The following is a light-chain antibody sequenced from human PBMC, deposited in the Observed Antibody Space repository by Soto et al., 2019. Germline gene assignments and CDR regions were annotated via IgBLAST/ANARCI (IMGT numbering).Light chain of an antibody. CDR2: DAS. CDR3: QQSYSTPPT. V-gene: IGKV1-39*01. Sequence: DILITQYQLPLSAYVGDRVTLTCRASQSISSYLNWYQQKPGKAPKLLIYDASILQSGVPSRFSGSGSGTDFTLTISSLQPEDFATYYCQQSYSTPPTFGQGTKVDI. CDR1: QSISSY. J-gene: IGKJ1*01.